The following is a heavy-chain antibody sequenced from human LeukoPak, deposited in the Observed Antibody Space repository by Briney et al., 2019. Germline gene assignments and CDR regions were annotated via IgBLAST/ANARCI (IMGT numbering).Heavy chain of an antibody. CDR1: GFTFSSYG. Sequence: PGGSLRLSCAASGFTFSSYGMHWVRQAPGKGLEWVAVIWYDGSNKYYADSVKGRFTISRDNSKNTLYLQMNSLGAEDTAVYYCARDVPLRSSTSCYPDYWGQGTLVTVSS. J-gene: IGHJ4*02. CDR3: ARDVPLRSSTSCYPDY. V-gene: IGHV3-33*01. D-gene: IGHD2-2*01. CDR2: IWYDGSNK.